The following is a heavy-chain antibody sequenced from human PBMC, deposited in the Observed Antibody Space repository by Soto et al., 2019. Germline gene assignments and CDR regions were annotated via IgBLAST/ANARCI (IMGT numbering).Heavy chain of an antibody. J-gene: IGHJ6*02. CDR2: INPNSGGT. CDR3: ATRRDGSGYYYPDPPYYGMDV. V-gene: IGHV1-2*04. D-gene: IGHD3-22*01. CDR1: GYTFTGYY. Sequence: ASVKVSCKASGYTFTGYYMHWVRQAPGQGLEWMGWINPNSGGTNYAQKFQGWVTMTRDTSISTAYMELSRLRSDDTAVYYCATRRDGSGYYYPDPPYYGMDVWGQGTTVTVSS.